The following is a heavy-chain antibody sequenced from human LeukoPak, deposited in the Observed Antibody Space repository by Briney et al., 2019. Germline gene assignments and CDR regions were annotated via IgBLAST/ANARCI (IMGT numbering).Heavy chain of an antibody. V-gene: IGHV3-72*01. CDR2: TRNKANSYTT. D-gene: IGHD3-3*01. Sequence: GGSLRLSCAASGFTFSDHYMDWVRQAPGKGLEWGGRTRNKANSYTTEYAASVKGRFTISRDDSKNSLYLQMNSLKTEDTAVYYCARDRSGDDDFWSGYTNYFDPWGQGTLVTVSS. CDR3: ARDRSGDDDFWSGYTNYFDP. J-gene: IGHJ5*02. CDR1: GFTFSDHY.